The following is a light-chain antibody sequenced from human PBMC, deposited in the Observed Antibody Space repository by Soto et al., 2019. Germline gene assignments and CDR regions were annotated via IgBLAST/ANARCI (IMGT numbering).Light chain of an antibody. CDR1: QAISNY. J-gene: IGKJ1*01. Sequence: DIQMTQSPSFLSASVGYRVTITCRASQAISNYLNWYQQRPGKAPKLLIYKASSLESGVPSRFSGSGSGTEFTLTISNLQPDDCATYYCQQYENYWTFGQGTKVDIK. V-gene: IGKV1-5*03. CDR3: QQYENYWT. CDR2: KAS.